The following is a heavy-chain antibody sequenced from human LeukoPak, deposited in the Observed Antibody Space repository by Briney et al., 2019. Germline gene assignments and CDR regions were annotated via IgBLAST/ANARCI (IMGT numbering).Heavy chain of an antibody. CDR2: ISYDGSNK. CDR1: GFTFSIYG. V-gene: IGHV3-30*18. Sequence: GGSLRLSCAASGFTFSIYGMHWVRQAPGKGLEWVAVISYDGSNKYYADSVKGRFTISRDNSKHTLYLQMNGLRGEDTAVYYCAKDLGVQWRLPYYSGYWGQGTLVTVSS. J-gene: IGHJ4*02. CDR3: AKDLGVQWRLPYYSGY. D-gene: IGHD3-3*01.